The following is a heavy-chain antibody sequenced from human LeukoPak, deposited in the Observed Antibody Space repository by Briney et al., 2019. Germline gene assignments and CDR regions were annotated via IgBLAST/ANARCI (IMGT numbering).Heavy chain of an antibody. D-gene: IGHD4-23*01. Sequence: GASVKVSCKASGYTFTSYGISWVRQAPGQRLEWMGWISAYNGNTNYAQKLQGRVTMTTDTSTSTAYMELRSLRSDDTAVYYCARGWELGLYNDAFDIWGQGTMVTVSS. CDR1: GYTFTSYG. V-gene: IGHV1-18*01. J-gene: IGHJ3*02. CDR3: ARGWELGLYNDAFDI. CDR2: ISAYNGNT.